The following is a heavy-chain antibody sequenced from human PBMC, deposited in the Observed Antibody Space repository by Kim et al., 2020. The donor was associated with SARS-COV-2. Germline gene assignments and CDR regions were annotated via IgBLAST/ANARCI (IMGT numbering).Heavy chain of an antibody. V-gene: IGHV3-33*01. Sequence: GGSLRLSCAASGFTFSSYGMHWVRQAPGKGLEWVAVIWYDGSNKYYADSVKGRFTISRDNSKNTLYLQMNSLRAEDTAVYYCARDSDYGDPQRLDYWGQGTLVTVSS. J-gene: IGHJ4*02. CDR1: GFTFSSYG. D-gene: IGHD4-17*01. CDR2: IWYDGSNK. CDR3: ARDSDYGDPQRLDY.